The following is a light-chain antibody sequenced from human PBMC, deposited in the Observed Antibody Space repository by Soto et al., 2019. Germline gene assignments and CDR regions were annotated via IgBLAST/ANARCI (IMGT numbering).Light chain of an antibody. CDR3: QQRRGT. CDR2: GTS. V-gene: IGKV3D-20*02. CDR1: RSVSDTL. Sequence: EIVLTQSPGTLSLSPGERATLSCRADRSVSDTLLTWFQQKPGQAPRLLIFGTSNRAPGIPDRFSGSGSGTDFTLTISSLEPEDFAVYYCQQRRGTFGPGTKVDIK. J-gene: IGKJ3*01.